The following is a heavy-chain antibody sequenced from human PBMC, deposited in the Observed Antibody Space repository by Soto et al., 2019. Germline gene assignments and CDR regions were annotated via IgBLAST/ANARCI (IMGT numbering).Heavy chain of an antibody. J-gene: IGHJ4*02. D-gene: IGHD6-19*01. CDR1: GFTFSNYP. V-gene: IGHV3-23*01. CDR3: EKFFPKAGWPFHS. Sequence: PGRSLRLSCAASGFTFSNYPMTWVRQAPGKGLEWVSAISATSSTTYYTDSVKGRFAVPRDNSKNTLYLQMDSLRAADTAPYYCEKFFPKAGWPFHSWGRGPLVT. CDR2: ISATSSTT.